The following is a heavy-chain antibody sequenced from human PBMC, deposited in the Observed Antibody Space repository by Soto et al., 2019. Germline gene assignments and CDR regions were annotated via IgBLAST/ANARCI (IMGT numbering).Heavy chain of an antibody. D-gene: IGHD2-21*01. J-gene: IGHJ4*02. CDR3: AKDRGGGGEIDY. CDR2: ISYDGSNK. V-gene: IGHV3-30*18. CDR1: GFTFSSYG. Sequence: AGGSLRLSCAASGFTFSSYGMHWVRQAPGKGLEWVAVISYDGSNKYYADSVKGRFTISRDNSKNTLYLQMNSLRAEDTAVYYCAKDRGGGGEIDYWGQGTLVTVSS.